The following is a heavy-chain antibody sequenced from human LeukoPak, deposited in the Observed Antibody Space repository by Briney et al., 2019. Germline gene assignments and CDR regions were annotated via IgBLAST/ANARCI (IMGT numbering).Heavy chain of an antibody. CDR3: AKATGYLL. V-gene: IGHV3-30*04. D-gene: IGHD1-14*01. Sequence: GGSLRLSCAASGFTFSSYAMYWVRQAPGKGLEWVAVMSYDGSDKFYADSVKGRFTISRDSSKNTLYLQMNSLRPEDTAVYYCAKATGYLLWGQGTLVIVSS. CDR2: MSYDGSDK. J-gene: IGHJ4*02. CDR1: GFTFSSYA.